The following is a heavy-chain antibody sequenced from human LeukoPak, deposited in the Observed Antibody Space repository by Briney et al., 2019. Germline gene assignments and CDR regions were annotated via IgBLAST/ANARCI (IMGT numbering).Heavy chain of an antibody. CDR2: MNPSSGNT. Sequence: ASVKVSCKASGYTFTSYDINWMRQATGQGLEWMGWMNPSSGNTGYAQKFQGRVTMTRNTSLSTAYMELSSLSSEDTAVYYCARPTCAGYYHHSSPSHFHHWGQGTLVTVSS. D-gene: IGHD3-22*01. J-gene: IGHJ1*01. CDR1: GYTFTSYD. V-gene: IGHV1-8*01. CDR3: ARPTCAGYYHHSSPSHFHH.